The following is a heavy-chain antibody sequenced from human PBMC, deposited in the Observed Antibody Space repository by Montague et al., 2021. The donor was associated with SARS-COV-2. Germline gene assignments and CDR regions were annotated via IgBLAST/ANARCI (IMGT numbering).Heavy chain of an antibody. CDR1: ALPLSTSGLC. D-gene: IGHD6-13*01. J-gene: IGHJ4*02. Sequence: PALVKPTQTLTLTCTLSALPLSTSGLCVGWIRQPPGKALEWLALTDWDDDKYYSPSLKTRLSISKDTSKNQVVLTMANMEPVDTATYYCARIPNDSWYVSYFDYWGQGILVTVSS. CDR3: ARIPNDSWYVSYFDY. CDR2: TDWDDDK. V-gene: IGHV2-70*01.